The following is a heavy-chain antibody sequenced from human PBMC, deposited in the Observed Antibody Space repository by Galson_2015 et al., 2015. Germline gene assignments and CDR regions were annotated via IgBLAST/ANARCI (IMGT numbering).Heavy chain of an antibody. Sequence: SLRLSCAASRFTFSGYAMTWVRQAPGKGLEWVSTISGSGDNTYYADSVKSRFTISRDNSKTTLFLQMNSLRAEDTAVYYCAQTYGSGRFDYWGQGTLVTVSS. CDR1: RFTFSGYA. V-gene: IGHV3-23*01. J-gene: IGHJ4*02. CDR3: AQTYGSGRFDY. D-gene: IGHD3-10*01. CDR2: ISGSGDNT.